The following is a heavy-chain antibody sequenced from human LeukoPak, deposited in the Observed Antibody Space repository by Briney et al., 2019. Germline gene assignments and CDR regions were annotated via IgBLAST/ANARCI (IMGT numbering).Heavy chain of an antibody. D-gene: IGHD1-20*01. Sequence: GGSLRLSCAAPGFTFSIYAMSWVRQAPGKGLEWVSAISGSGGSTYYADSVKGRFTISRDNSKNTLYLQMNSLRAEDTAVYYCARDPSTLYNWNDGDYWGQGTLVTVSS. J-gene: IGHJ4*02. CDR2: ISGSGGST. V-gene: IGHV3-23*01. CDR1: GFTFSIYA. CDR3: ARDPSTLYNWNDGDY.